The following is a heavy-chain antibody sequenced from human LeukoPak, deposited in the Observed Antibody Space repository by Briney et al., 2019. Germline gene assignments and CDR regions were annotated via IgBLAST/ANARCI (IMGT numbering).Heavy chain of an antibody. D-gene: IGHD3-22*01. J-gene: IGHJ4*02. CDR3: ARHKATMIVVVEYFDY. V-gene: IGHV4-39*01. CDR2: IYYSGST. Sequence: SETQSLTCTVSGGSISSSSYYWGWIRQPPGKGLEWIVSIYYSGSTYYNPSLKSRVTISVDTSKNQFSLKLSSVTAADTAVYYCARHKATMIVVVEYFDYWGQGTLVTVSS. CDR1: GGSISSSSYY.